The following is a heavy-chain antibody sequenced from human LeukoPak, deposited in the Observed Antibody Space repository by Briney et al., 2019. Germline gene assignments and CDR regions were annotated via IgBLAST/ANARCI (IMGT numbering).Heavy chain of an antibody. Sequence: PSETLSLTCAVYGGSFSGYYWSWIRQPPGKGLEWIGYIYYSGSTNYNPSLKSRVTISVDTSKNQFSLKLSSVTAADTAVYYCARYYSRSGSHDYWGQGTLVTVSS. CDR3: ARYYSRSGSHDY. V-gene: IGHV4-59*01. CDR1: GGSFSGYY. J-gene: IGHJ4*02. D-gene: IGHD3-10*01. CDR2: IYYSGST.